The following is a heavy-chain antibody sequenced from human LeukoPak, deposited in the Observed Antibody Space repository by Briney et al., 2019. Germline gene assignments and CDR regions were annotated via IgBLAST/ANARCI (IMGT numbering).Heavy chain of an antibody. CDR2: IYPGDSDT. V-gene: IGHV5-51*01. CDR3: ARHQSGRRYDGFDI. CDR1: GYSFTTYW. Sequence: GESLKISCKASGYSFTTYWIDWVRHVPGKGLEWMGIIYPGDSDTTYGPSFEGQVTISADRSITTAYLQWNSLQPSDTAIYYCARHQSGRRYDGFDIWGQGTMVTVSS. J-gene: IGHJ3*02. D-gene: IGHD3-3*01.